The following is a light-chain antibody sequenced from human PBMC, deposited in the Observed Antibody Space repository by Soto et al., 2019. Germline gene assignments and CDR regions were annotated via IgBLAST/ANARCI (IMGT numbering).Light chain of an antibody. J-gene: IGKJ2*01. CDR2: LGS. CDR1: QSLLHNNGYNY. CDR3: MQALQAPLYT. V-gene: IGKV2-28*01. Sequence: DIVMTQSPLSLPVSPGEPASISCRSSQSLLHNNGYNYLDWYLQKPGQSPQLLIYLGSNRASGVPDRFSGSGSGADFTLKISRVEAEEVGVYYCMQALQAPLYTFGQGTKLEIK.